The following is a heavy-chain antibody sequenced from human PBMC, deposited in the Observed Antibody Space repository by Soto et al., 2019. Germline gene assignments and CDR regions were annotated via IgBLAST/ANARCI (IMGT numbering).Heavy chain of an antibody. V-gene: IGHV5-51*01. CDR3: ARQGNGAEGFDY. Sequence: APLKISCKGCGYYFPSYWIGWVRQMPGKGLEWMGIFYPGDSDTRYSPSFQGQVTISADRSISTAYLQWSSLKPSDTAMYYCARQGNGAEGFDYWGQGTLVTGSS. D-gene: IGHD4-17*01. J-gene: IGHJ4*02. CDR2: FYPGDSDT. CDR1: GYYFPSYW.